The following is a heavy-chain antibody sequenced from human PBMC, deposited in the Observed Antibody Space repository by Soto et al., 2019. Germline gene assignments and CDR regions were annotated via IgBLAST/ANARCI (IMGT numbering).Heavy chain of an antibody. CDR3: ARDSFNTGLYFDS. CDR2: IYSSGHT. Sequence: QVQLQESGPGLVKPSETLSLTCTVSGDSISSYYWNWIRQPPGKGLEWIGYIYSSGHTHYNPPLKSRVTMSLDTSKNPFSLILNSVTAADTAVYYCARDSFNTGLYFDSWGRGIRVTVSS. D-gene: IGHD2-8*02. CDR1: GDSISSYY. J-gene: IGHJ4*02. V-gene: IGHV4-59*12.